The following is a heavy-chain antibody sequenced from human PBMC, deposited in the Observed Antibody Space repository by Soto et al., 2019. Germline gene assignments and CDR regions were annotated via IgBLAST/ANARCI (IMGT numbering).Heavy chain of an antibody. D-gene: IGHD5-18*01. Sequence: SEPLSVTCSVPFVTMSSRAYCWNFIRQSPGKGLEWLGYISHLDTTYYNPSFMSRLSLSIDRTRNQFFLSLSSMTAADKAVYYCVRGVGYDSFDFWGKGIQITVS. CDR2: ISHLDTT. CDR1: FVTMSSRAYC. CDR3: VRGVGYDSFDF. V-gene: IGHV4-30-2*06. J-gene: IGHJ4*02.